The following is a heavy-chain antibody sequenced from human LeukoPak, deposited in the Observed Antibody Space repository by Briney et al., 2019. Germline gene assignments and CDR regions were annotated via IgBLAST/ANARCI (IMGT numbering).Heavy chain of an antibody. CDR2: ISSSSSTI. V-gene: IGHV3-48*01. Sequence: GGSLRLSCAASGFTFSSYSMNWVRQAPGKGLEWVSYISSSSSTIYYADSVKGRFTISRDNAKNSLYLQMNSLRAEDTAVYYCAKDQGPPLNIAAAGIDYWGQGTLVTVSS. CDR3: AKDQGPPLNIAAAGIDY. CDR1: GFTFSSYS. D-gene: IGHD6-13*01. J-gene: IGHJ4*02.